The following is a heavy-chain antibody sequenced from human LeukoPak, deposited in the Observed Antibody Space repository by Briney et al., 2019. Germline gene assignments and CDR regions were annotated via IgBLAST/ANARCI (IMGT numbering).Heavy chain of an antibody. CDR3: AKDLREWLPKPRGAFDI. CDR1: GFTFSSYA. J-gene: IGHJ3*02. V-gene: IGHV3-23*01. CDR2: ISGSGGST. Sequence: PGGSQRLSCAASGFTFSSYAMSWVRQAPGKGLEWVSAISGSGGSTYYADSVKGRFTISRDNSKNTLYLQMNSLRAEDTAVYYCAKDLREWLPKPRGAFDIWGQGTMVTVSS. D-gene: IGHD3-3*01.